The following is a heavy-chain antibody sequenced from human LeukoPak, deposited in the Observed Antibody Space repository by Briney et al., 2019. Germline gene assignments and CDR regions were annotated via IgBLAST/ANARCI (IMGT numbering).Heavy chain of an antibody. CDR3: AREGSNYYFDY. CDR2: IKQDGSEK. J-gene: IGHJ4*02. V-gene: IGHV3-7*01. Sequence: GGSLRLSCAASGFTFSSYWMSWVRQAPGKGREWVANIKQDGSEKYYVDSVKGRFTISRDNAKNSLYLQMNSLRAEDTAVYYCAREGSNYYFDYWGQGTLVTVSS. D-gene: IGHD4-11*01. CDR1: GFTFSSYW.